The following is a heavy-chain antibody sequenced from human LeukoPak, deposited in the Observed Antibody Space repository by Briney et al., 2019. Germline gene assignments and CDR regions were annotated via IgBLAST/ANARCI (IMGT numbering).Heavy chain of an antibody. CDR3: ARAGYSYGITSYSDP. CDR2: VST. Sequence: SETLSLTCTVSGGSISSSSHYWGRIRQPPGKGLEWIGVSTYYNPSLKNRVTITRDTSKKQFSLKLSSVTAADTAIYYCARAGYSYGITSYSDPWGQGNLVTVSS. CDR1: GGSISSSSHY. D-gene: IGHD5-18*01. J-gene: IGHJ5*02. V-gene: IGHV4-39*01.